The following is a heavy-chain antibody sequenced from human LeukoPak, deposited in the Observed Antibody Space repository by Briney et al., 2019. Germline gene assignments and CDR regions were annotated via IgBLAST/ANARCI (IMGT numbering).Heavy chain of an antibody. J-gene: IGHJ4*02. Sequence: PGRSLRLSCAASGFTFSSYGMHWVRQAPGKGLEWVAVIWYDGSEQYYADSAKGRFTISRDNSKNTLYLEMNSLRAEDTAVFYCARYNSGTIDYWGQGTLVTVSS. D-gene: IGHD1-1*01. V-gene: IGHV3-33*08. CDR3: ARYNSGTIDY. CDR2: IWYDGSEQ. CDR1: GFTFSSYG.